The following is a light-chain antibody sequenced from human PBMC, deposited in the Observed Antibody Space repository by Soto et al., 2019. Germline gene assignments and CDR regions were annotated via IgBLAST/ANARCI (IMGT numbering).Light chain of an antibody. J-gene: IGLJ2*01. CDR2: SNN. CDR1: SSNIGSNY. Sequence: QSVLTQPPSASGTPGQRVTISCSGSSSNIGSNYVYWYQQLPGTAPKLLIYSNNQRPSGVPDRFSGSKSGTSASLAISGLRSEDEADYYCAAWDDSLSGLNVVFGGGTKVTVL. CDR3: AAWDDSLSGLNVV. V-gene: IGLV1-47*02.